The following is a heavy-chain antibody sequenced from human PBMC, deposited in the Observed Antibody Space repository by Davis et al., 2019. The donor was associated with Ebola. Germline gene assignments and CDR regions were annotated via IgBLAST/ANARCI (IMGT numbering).Heavy chain of an antibody. V-gene: IGHV3-30*18. Sequence: GESLKISCAASGFTFSSYWMHWVRQAPGKGLEWVAVISYDGSNKYYSDSVKGRFTISRDNSKNTLYLQMNSLRPGDTAVFYCAKAGGTGGESYYYYGMDVWGKGTTVTVSS. CDR2: ISYDGSNK. CDR1: GFTFSSYW. J-gene: IGHJ6*04. CDR3: AKAGGTGGESYYYYGMDV. D-gene: IGHD7-27*01.